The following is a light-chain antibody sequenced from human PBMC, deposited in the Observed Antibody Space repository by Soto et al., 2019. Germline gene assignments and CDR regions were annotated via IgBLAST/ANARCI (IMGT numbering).Light chain of an antibody. CDR2: DSS. V-gene: IGKV3-11*01. Sequence: EIVLTQSPGTLSLSPGERATLSCRASQSVTRNLAWNQKKPGQAPSLLIYDSSYRATGIPARFSGSGSGTDFILTISSREPEDFAIYDYQQRSNWITLGQGTRLEIK. CDR3: QQRSNWIT. CDR1: QSVTRN. J-gene: IGKJ5*01.